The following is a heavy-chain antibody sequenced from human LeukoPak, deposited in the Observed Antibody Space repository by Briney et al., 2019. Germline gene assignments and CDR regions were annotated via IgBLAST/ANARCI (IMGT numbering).Heavy chain of an antibody. D-gene: IGHD2-21*02. V-gene: IGHV3-74*01. CDR3: SRDSLSSCGGDCYSGLDV. Sequence: GGSLRLSCAASGFTFSSYWMHWVRQAPGEALMWVSRIKSDGSSTTYADSVKGRFTISRDNAKNTLYLQMNSLRAEDTAVYYCSRDSLSSCGGDCYSGLDVWGQGTTVTVSS. CDR2: IKSDGSST. CDR1: GFTFSSYW. J-gene: IGHJ6*02.